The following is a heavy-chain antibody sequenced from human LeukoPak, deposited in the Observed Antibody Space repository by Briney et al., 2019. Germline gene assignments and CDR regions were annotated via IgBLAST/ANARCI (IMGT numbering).Heavy chain of an antibody. CDR2: ISSSSSYT. Sequence: PGGSLRLSCAASGFIFSDYYMSWIRQAPGKGLEWISYISSSSSYTNYVDSVKGRFTISRDNAKNSLYLQMNSLRAGDTAVYYCARAVSVSSHYFDCWGQGTLVTLSS. J-gene: IGHJ4*02. D-gene: IGHD5/OR15-5a*01. V-gene: IGHV3-11*05. CDR1: GFIFSDYY. CDR3: ARAVSVSSHYFDC.